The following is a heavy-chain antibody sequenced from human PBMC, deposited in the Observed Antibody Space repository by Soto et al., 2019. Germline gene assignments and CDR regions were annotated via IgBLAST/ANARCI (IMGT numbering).Heavy chain of an antibody. D-gene: IGHD6-19*01. V-gene: IGHV3-33*01. CDR3: ARDMQYSSGLSSYWYFDL. J-gene: IGHJ2*01. CDR2: IWYDGSNK. CDR1: GFTFSSYG. Sequence: GGSLRLSCAASGFTFSSYGMHWVRQAPGKGLEWVAVIWYDGSNKYYADSVKGRFTISRDNSKNTLYLQMNSLRAEDTAVYYCARDMQYSSGLSSYWYFDLWGRGTLVTVSS.